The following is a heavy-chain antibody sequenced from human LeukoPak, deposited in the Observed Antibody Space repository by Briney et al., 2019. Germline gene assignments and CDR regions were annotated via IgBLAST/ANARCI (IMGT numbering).Heavy chain of an antibody. CDR2: IKSKADGGTT. D-gene: IGHD6-19*01. J-gene: IGHJ4*02. CDR3: TVLSGWHFDS. Sequence: TLRPSCAASGFTSTNAWIGSVRHVPGKGLEWVGRIKSKADGGTTEYAVPVQGRVTISRDDSKNTLSLQIDNLNTEDTAVYYCTVLSGWHFDSWGQGIQVTVSS. CDR1: GFTSTNAW. V-gene: IGHV3-15*01.